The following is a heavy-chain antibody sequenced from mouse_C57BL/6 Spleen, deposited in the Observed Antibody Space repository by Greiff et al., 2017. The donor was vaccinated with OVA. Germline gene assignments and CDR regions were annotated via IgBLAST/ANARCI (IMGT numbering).Heavy chain of an antibody. V-gene: IGHV5-9*01. Sequence: EVQLVESGGGLVKPGGSLKLSCAASGFTFSSYTMSWVRQTPEKRLEWVATISGGGGNTYYPDSVKGRFTISRDNAKNTLYLQMSSLRSEDTALYYCARQGNDGSWFAYWGQGTLVTVSA. CDR2: ISGGGGNT. CDR1: GFTFSSYT. CDR3: ARQGNDGSWFAY. J-gene: IGHJ3*01. D-gene: IGHD2-3*01.